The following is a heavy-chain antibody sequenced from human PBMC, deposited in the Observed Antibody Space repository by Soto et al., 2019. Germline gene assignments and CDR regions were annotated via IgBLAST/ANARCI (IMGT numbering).Heavy chain of an antibody. CDR2: IKTDASEK. Sequence: VRLSCAASGFNSHWYWMSWVRQAPGKGLEWLATIKTDASEKTYVDSVKGRFNVSRDNAKHSVYLHMDSLRSEDTAVHYCARVSGYGSGNSVNHYLDYWGHGTLVTVAS. D-gene: IGHD3-10*01. CDR3: ARVSGYGSGNSVNHYLDY. CDR1: GFNSHWYW. V-gene: IGHV3-7*01. J-gene: IGHJ4*01.